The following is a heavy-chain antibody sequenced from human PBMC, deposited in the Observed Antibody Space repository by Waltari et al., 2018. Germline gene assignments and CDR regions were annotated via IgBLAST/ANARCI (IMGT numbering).Heavy chain of an antibody. CDR3: ARDRTPQYFQH. CDR1: GGSIRSSSYY. V-gene: IGHV4-39*07. J-gene: IGHJ1*01. Sequence: QLQLQESGPGLVKPSETLSLTCTVSGGSIRSSSYYWGWIRQPPGKGLEWIGSIYYSGSTYYNPSLKSRVTISVDTSKNQFSLKLSSVTAADTAVYYCARDRTPQYFQHWGQGTLVTVSS. CDR2: IYYSGST.